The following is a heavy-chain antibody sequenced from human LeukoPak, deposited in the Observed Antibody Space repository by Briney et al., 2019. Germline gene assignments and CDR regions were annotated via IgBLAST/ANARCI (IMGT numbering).Heavy chain of an antibody. V-gene: IGHV4-39*07. CDR1: GGSISSSSYY. J-gene: IGHJ3*02. Sequence: SETLSLTCTVSGGSISSSSYYWGWIRQPPGKGLEWIGSIYNSGSTYYNPSLKSRVTISVDTSKNQFSLKLSSVTAADTAVYYCARGFDDVQQLVLGAFDIWGQGTMVTVSS. D-gene: IGHD6-13*01. CDR2: IYNSGST. CDR3: ARGFDDVQQLVLGAFDI.